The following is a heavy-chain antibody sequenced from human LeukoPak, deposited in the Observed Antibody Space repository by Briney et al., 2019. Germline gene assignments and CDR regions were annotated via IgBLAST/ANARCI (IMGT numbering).Heavy chain of an antibody. CDR3: ARSFGYQGVRYFQH. V-gene: IGHV1-2*02. D-gene: IGHD5-18*01. CDR2: INPNSGGT. CDR1: GYTFTGYY. J-gene: IGHJ1*01. Sequence: ASVKVSCKASGYTFTGYYMHWVRQAPGQGLEWMGWINPNSGGTNYAQKFQGRVTMTRDTSISTAYMELSRLRSDDTAVYYCARSFGYQGVRYFQHWGQGTLVTVSS.